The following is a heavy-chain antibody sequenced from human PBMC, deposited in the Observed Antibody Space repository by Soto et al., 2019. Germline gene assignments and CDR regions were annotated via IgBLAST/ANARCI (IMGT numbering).Heavy chain of an antibody. CDR2: IIPIFGTA. J-gene: IGHJ6*02. V-gene: IGHV1-69*13. D-gene: IGHD2-21*02. CDR3: AREAGLPEHYYYYGMDV. Sequence: VASVKVSCKASGGTFSSYAISWVRQAPGQGLEWMGGIIPIFGTANYAQKFQGRVTITADESTSTAYMELSSLRSEDTAVYYCAREAGLPEHYYYYGMDVWGQGTKVTVSS. CDR1: GGTFSSYA.